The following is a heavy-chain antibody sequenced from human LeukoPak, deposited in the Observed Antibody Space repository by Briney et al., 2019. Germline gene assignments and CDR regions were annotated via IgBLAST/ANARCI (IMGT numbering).Heavy chain of an antibody. V-gene: IGHV1-8*01. CDR2: MNPNSGNT. CDR3: ARRGGKNYGDYVLYYYYMDV. J-gene: IGHJ6*03. CDR1: GYTFTSYD. D-gene: IGHD4-17*01. Sequence: ASVKVSCKASGYTFTSYDINWVRQATGQGLEWMGWMNPNSGNTGYAQKFQGRVTMTRNTSISTAYMELRSLRSDDTAVYYCARRGGKNYGDYVLYYYYMDVWGKGTTVTVSS.